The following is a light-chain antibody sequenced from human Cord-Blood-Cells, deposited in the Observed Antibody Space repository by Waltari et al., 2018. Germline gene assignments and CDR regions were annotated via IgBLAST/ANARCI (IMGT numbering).Light chain of an antibody. J-gene: IGKJ5*01. Sequence: DIQMTQSPSSLSASVGDRVTITCRASQSISSYLNWYQQKPGKAPKLLIYAASSLQSGVPSRFSGSGSGTDFTLTISSLQPEDCATYYCQQSYRTPITFGRGTRLEIK. CDR3: QQSYRTPIT. CDR2: AAS. CDR1: QSISSY. V-gene: IGKV1-39*01.